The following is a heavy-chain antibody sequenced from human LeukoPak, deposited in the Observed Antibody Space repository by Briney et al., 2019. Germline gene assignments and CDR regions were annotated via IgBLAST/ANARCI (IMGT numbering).Heavy chain of an antibody. CDR1: GGSISSNSYD. J-gene: IGHJ5*02. D-gene: IGHD3-3*01. V-gene: IGHV4-39*01. Sequence: SETLSLTCTVSGGSISSNSYDWGWIRQPPGKGLEWIGSIYYSGSTYYNPSLKSRATISVDTSKNQFSLKLSSVTAADTAVYYCAAEKNTYYDFWSGYYTNWFDPWGQGTLVTVSS. CDR2: IYYSGST. CDR3: AAEKNTYYDFWSGYYTNWFDP.